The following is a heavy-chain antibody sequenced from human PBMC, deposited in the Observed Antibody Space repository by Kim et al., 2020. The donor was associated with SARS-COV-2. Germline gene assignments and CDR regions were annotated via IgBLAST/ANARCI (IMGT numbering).Heavy chain of an antibody. V-gene: IGHV4-34*01. Sequence: PSLKSRVTISVDTSKNQFSLKLSSVTAADTAVYYCARGIAAAGKGDWFDPWGQGTLVTVSS. D-gene: IGHD6-13*01. J-gene: IGHJ5*02. CDR3: ARGIAAAGKGDWFDP.